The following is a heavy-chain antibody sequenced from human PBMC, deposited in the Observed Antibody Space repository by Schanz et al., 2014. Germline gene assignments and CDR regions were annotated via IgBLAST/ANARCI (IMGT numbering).Heavy chain of an antibody. V-gene: IGHV1-8*01. D-gene: IGHD6-19*01. CDR3: ARLGTGMAVAGSVIDSYYYYMDV. Sequence: QVQLVQSGGEMKKPGASVKVSCKASGYNITSNDVTWVRQATGQGLEWMGWMNPNSGNTGYAQKFQGRVTMTRNTSISTAYMELSSLRSGDTAVYYCARLGTGMAVAGSVIDSYYYYMDVWGEGTTVTVSS. CDR2: MNPNSGNT. CDR1: GYNITSND. J-gene: IGHJ6*03.